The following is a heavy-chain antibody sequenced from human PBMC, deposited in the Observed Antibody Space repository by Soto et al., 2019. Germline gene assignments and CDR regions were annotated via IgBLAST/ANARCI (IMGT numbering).Heavy chain of an antibody. Sequence: EVQLVESGGGLVQPGRSLRLSCAASGFTFDDYAMHWVRQAPGKGLEWVSGISWNSGSIGYADSVKGRFTISRDNAKNSLYLQMNSLRAEDTALYYCATDALDSSGYLVYWGQGTLVTVSS. CDR3: ATDALDSSGYLVY. CDR2: ISWNSGSI. V-gene: IGHV3-9*01. CDR1: GFTFDDYA. D-gene: IGHD3-22*01. J-gene: IGHJ4*02.